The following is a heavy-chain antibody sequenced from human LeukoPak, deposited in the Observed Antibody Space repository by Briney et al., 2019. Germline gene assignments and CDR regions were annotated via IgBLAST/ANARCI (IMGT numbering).Heavy chain of an antibody. CDR3: ARLTYYYDSIGYYATWFDP. Sequence: SQTLSLTCTVSGGSISSGGYYWSWIRQHPGKGLEWIGYIYYSGSTYYNPSLKRRVTISVETSKNQFSLKLRSVTAAYTAVYYCARLTYYYDSIGYYATWFDPGGQGTLVTVSS. CDR1: GGSISSGGYY. J-gene: IGHJ5*02. V-gene: IGHV4-31*03. D-gene: IGHD3-22*01. CDR2: IYYSGST.